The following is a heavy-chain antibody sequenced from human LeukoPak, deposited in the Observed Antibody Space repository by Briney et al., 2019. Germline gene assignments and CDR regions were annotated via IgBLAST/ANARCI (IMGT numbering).Heavy chain of an antibody. CDR3: AKDQNYYDSSGYNSPFDC. CDR2: ISGSGGST. J-gene: IGHJ4*02. D-gene: IGHD3-22*01. CDR1: GFTFTSYA. Sequence: PGGSLRLSCAASGFTFTSYAMSWVRQAPGKGLEWVSAISGSGGSTYYADSVKGRFTTSRDNSRNTLYLQVDSLRAEDTAVYYCAKDQNYYDSSGYNSPFDCWGQGTLVTVSS. V-gene: IGHV3-23*01.